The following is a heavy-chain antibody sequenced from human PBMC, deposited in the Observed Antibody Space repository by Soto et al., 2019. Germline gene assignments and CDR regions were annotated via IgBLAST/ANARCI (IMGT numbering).Heavy chain of an antibody. J-gene: IGHJ6*02. D-gene: IGHD2-21*01. Sequence: GGSLRLSCAASGFTFSNYGMHWVRQAPGKGLEWVAAIWYDGSNEYYADSVKGRFTISRDNSKNTLYLQMKSLTVEDTAVYYCARSLRDYYYGMDVWGQGTTVTVSS. CDR1: GFTFSNYG. CDR2: IWYDGSNE. V-gene: IGHV3-33*01. CDR3: ARSLRDYYYGMDV.